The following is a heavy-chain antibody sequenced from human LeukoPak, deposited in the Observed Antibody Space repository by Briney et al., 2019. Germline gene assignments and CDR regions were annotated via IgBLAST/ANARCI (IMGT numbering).Heavy chain of an antibody. Sequence: SGGSLRLSCAASGFSVSGNWMHWVRQAPGKGLVWVSRINSDGSSTNYADSVRGRFTISRDNAKNTVYLQVNSLRVEDTAVYYCARGSGAYGDFDYWGQGTLVTVSS. CDR2: INSDGSST. CDR1: GFSVSGNW. V-gene: IGHV3-74*01. J-gene: IGHJ4*02. CDR3: ARGSGAYGDFDY. D-gene: IGHD6-19*01.